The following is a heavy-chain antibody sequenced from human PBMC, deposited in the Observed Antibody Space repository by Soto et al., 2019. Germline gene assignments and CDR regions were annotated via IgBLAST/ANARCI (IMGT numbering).Heavy chain of an antibody. Sequence: SETLSLTCAVYGGSFSGYYWSWIRQPPGKGLEWIGEINHSGSTNYNPSLKSRVTISVDTSKNQFSLKLSSVTAADTAVYYCARGIFVRVVLSPYYYYMDVWGKGTTVTVAS. CDR3: ARGIFVRVVLSPYYYYMDV. V-gene: IGHV4-34*01. CDR2: INHSGST. J-gene: IGHJ6*03. CDR1: GGSFSGYY. D-gene: IGHD3-3*01.